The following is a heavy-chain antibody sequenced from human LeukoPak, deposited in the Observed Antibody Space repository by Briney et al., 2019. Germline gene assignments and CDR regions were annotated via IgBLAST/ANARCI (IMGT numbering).Heavy chain of an antibody. D-gene: IGHD5-12*01. CDR1: EFIFSNYD. J-gene: IGHJ2*01. Sequence: PGGSLRLSCAASEFIFSNYDMNWVRQAPGKGLEWVSFISSGGSTIFYADSVKGRFTISRDDAKNSLYVQMNNLRVEDTAVYYCARDENGDSDFDLWGRGTLVTVSS. V-gene: IGHV3-48*01. CDR3: ARDENGDSDFDL. CDR2: ISSGGSTI.